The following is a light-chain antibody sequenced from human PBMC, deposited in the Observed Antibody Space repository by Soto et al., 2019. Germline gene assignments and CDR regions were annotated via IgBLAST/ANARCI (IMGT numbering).Light chain of an antibody. CDR3: EQSCRPPRT. CDR1: QSISSY. V-gene: IGKV1-39*01. CDR2: AAS. J-gene: IGKJ1*01. Sequence: QMTQSPSSLSASVGERVTITCRASQSISSYLNWYQQKPGKAPKLLIYAASSLQSGVPSRFSGRGSGTDFTLTISILQPEDFASYYCEQSCRPPRTFGQGTKVDIK.